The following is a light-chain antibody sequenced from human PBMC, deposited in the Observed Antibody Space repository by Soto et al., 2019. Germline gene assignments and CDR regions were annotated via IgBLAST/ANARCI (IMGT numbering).Light chain of an antibody. V-gene: IGKV1-5*01. CDR3: QQYNSYPWT. J-gene: IGKJ1*01. CDR1: QGISSW. CDR2: DAS. Sequence: DIQMTQSPSSLSASVGDRVTVTCRASQGISSWLAWYQKKPGKAPKLLIYDASSLESGVPSRFSGSGSGTEFTLTISSLQPDDFATYYCQQYNSYPWTFSQGTKVDI.